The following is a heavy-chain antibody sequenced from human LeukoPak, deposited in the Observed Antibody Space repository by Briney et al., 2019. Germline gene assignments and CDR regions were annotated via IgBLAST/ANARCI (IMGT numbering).Heavy chain of an antibody. V-gene: IGHV4-61*02. Sequence: SETLSLTCTVSGGSISSGSYYWSWIRQPAGKGLEWIGRICTSGSTNYNPSLKSRVTISVDTSKNQFSLKLSSVTAADTAVYYCARGSTTVTRAYGMDVWGQGTTVTVSS. CDR2: ICTSGST. D-gene: IGHD4-11*01. CDR3: ARGSTTVTRAYGMDV. CDR1: GGSISSGSYY. J-gene: IGHJ6*02.